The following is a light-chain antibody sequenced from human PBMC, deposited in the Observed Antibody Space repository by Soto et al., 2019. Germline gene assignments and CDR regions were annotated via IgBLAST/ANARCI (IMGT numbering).Light chain of an antibody. V-gene: IGLV4-69*01. CDR2: LNSDGSH. J-gene: IGLJ2*01. CDR3: QSWGTGNQGV. Sequence: QPVLTQSPSASASLGASVKLTCTLSSGHSSYAIAWHQQQQEKGPGSLINLNSDGSHSKGDGIPDRFSGSSSGAERYLTISRLQSEDEADYYCQSWGTGNQGVFGGGTKLTVL. CDR1: SGHSSYA.